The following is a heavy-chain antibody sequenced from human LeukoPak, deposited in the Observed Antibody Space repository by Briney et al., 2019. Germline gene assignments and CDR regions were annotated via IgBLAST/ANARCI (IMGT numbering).Heavy chain of an antibody. D-gene: IGHD4-17*01. CDR2: ISGSSSYI. J-gene: IGHJ4*02. CDR1: GFTFSSYN. CDR3: ARAMYGDPYYFDY. Sequence: PGGSLRLSCAASGFTFSSYNMNWVRQAPGKGLEWVSSISGSSSYIYYADSVKGRFTISRDNAKNSLFLQMNSLRAEDTAVYYRARAMYGDPYYFDYSGQGTLVTVSS. V-gene: IGHV3-21*01.